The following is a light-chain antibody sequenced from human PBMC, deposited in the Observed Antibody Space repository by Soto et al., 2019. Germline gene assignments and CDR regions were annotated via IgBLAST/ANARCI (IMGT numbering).Light chain of an antibody. CDR2: EVS. V-gene: IGLV2-8*01. Sequence: SALTQPPSASGSPGQSVTISCTGTSSDVGGYNYVSWYQQHPGKAPKGIINEVSRRPAGVPDRFSGSKSGNTASLTVSGLQADDEADYYCASYAGTDSHDVFGTGTKVTVL. CDR1: SSDVGGYNY. J-gene: IGLJ1*01. CDR3: ASYAGTDSHDV.